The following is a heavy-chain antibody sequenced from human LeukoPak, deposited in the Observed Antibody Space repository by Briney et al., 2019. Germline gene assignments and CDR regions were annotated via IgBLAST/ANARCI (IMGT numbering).Heavy chain of an antibody. Sequence: SETLSLTCTVSSGSISSYYWSWIRQPPGKGLEWMGYIYYSGSTNYNPSLKSRVTISVDTSKNQFSLKLSSVTAADTAVYYCARVGGIVAYGEGAFDIWGQGTMVTVSS. V-gene: IGHV4-59*01. CDR3: ARVGGIVAYGEGAFDI. J-gene: IGHJ3*02. CDR1: SGSISSYY. D-gene: IGHD1-26*01. CDR2: IYYSGST.